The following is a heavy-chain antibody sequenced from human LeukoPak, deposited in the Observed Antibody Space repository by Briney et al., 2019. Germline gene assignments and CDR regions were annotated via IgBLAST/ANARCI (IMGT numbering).Heavy chain of an antibody. Sequence: SVKVSCKASGGTFISYAISWVGQAPGQGHEWMGRIIPIFGTAICAQQFRGRVTITTDESTSTAYMELSSLRSEDTAVYYCARDHDYGGNLDYWGQGTLVTVSS. V-gene: IGHV1-69*05. CDR1: GGTFISYA. CDR3: ARDHDYGGNLDY. D-gene: IGHD4-23*01. CDR2: IIPIFGTA. J-gene: IGHJ4*02.